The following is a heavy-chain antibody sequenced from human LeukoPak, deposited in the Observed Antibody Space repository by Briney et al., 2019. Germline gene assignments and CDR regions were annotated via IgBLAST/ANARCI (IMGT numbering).Heavy chain of an antibody. V-gene: IGHV1-2*02. J-gene: IGHJ4*02. Sequence: ASVKVSCKASGYTFTGYYMHWVRQAPGQGLEWMGWINPNSGGTNYAQKFQGRVTMTRDTSISTAYMELSRLRSDDTAVYYCVRGLSYYYDSSGYYYFDYWGQGTLVTVSS. CDR1: GYTFTGYY. D-gene: IGHD3-22*01. CDR2: INPNSGGT. CDR3: VRGLSYYYDSSGYYYFDY.